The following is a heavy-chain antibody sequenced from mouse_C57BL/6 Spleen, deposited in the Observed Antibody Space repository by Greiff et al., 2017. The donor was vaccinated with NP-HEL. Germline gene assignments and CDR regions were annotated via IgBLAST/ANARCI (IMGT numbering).Heavy chain of an antibody. V-gene: IGHV2-2*01. CDR1: GFSLTSYG. Sequence: QVQLQQSGPGLVQPSQSLSITCTVSGFSLTSYGVHWVRQSPGKGLEWLGVIWSGGSKDYNAAFISRMSISKDNSKSQVFFKRNSLQADDTAIYYCARSNRGGDYFDYWGQGTTLTVSS. J-gene: IGHJ2*01. D-gene: IGHD6-1*01. CDR3: ARSNRGGDYFDY. CDR2: IWSGGSK.